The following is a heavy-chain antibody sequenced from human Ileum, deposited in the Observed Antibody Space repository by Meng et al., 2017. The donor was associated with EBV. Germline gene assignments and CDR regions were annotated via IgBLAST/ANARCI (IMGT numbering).Heavy chain of an antibody. D-gene: IGHD3-10*01. V-gene: IGHV1-18*01. Sequence: VRVVWSGAEVKKPGASLKVSCKAAGYRFTAFGISWVRPAPGQGPEWMGWITTYNGDTKYAQKFQGRVTMTRETSTNTAYMELTSLRSDDTAVYYCARTYYGSYGFDYWGQGTLVTVSS. CDR2: ITTYNGDT. CDR3: ARTYYGSYGFDY. CDR1: GYRFTAFG. J-gene: IGHJ4*02.